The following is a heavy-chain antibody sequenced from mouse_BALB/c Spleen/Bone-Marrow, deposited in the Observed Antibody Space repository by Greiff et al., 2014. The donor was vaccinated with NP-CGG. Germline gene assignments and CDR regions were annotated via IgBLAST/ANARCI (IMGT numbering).Heavy chain of an antibody. V-gene: IGHV2-5-1*01. CDR1: GFSLTSYG. D-gene: IGHD2-1*01. CDR2: IWRGGST. J-gene: IGHJ2*01. CDR3: AKRGNYGFFDY. Sequence: QVQLQPPGPSLVQPSQSLSITCPVSGFSLTSYGVHWVRQSPGKGLEWLGVIWRGGSTDYNAAFMSRLSITKDNSKSQVFFKMNSLQADDTAIYYCAKRGNYGFFDYWGQGTTLTVSS.